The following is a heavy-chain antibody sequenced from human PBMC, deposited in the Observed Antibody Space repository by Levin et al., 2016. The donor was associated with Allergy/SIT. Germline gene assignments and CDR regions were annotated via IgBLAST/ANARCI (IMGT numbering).Heavy chain of an antibody. J-gene: IGHJ4*02. V-gene: IGHV2-70*11. Sequence: PGKALEWLARIDWDDDKYYSTSLKTRLTISKDTSKNQVVLTMTNMDPVDTATYYCARILNSRDYYDSSGYLDWGQGTLVTVSS. CDR3: ARILNSRDYYDSSGYLD. CDR2: IDWDDDK. D-gene: IGHD3-22*01.